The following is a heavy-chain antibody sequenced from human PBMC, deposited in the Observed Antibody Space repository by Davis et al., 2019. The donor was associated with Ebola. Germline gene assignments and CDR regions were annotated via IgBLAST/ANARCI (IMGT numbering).Heavy chain of an antibody. Sequence: SLKISCAASGFTFDDYAMHWVRQAPGKGLEWVSGISWNSGSIVYADSVKGRFTISRDNAKNSLYLQMNSLRAEDTALYYCAKDIREYYYGSGSYYGGFDYWGQGTLVTVSS. CDR3: AKDIREYYYGSGSYYGGFDY. CDR1: GFTFDDYA. J-gene: IGHJ4*02. D-gene: IGHD3-10*01. V-gene: IGHV3-9*01. CDR2: ISWNSGSI.